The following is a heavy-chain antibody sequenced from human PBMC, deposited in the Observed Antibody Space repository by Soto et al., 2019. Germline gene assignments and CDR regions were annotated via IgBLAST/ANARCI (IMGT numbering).Heavy chain of an antibody. Sequence: ASVKVSCKASGGTFSSYAISWVRQAPGQGPEWMGGIIPIFGTANYEQKFQGRVTITADEPTSTAYMELSSLRSEDTAVSYCAVIGPVWYDFDYWGQGTLVTVCS. D-gene: IGHD2-21*01. J-gene: IGHJ4*02. V-gene: IGHV1-69*13. CDR3: AVIGPVWYDFDY. CDR2: IIPIFGTA. CDR1: GGTFSSYA.